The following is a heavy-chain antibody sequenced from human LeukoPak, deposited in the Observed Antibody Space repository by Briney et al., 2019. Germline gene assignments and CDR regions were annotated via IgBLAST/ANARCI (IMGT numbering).Heavy chain of an antibody. Sequence: NPSETLSLTCAVYGGSFSGYYWSWIRQPPGKGLEWIGEINHSGSTNYNPSLKSRVTISVDTSKNQFSLKLSSVTAADTAVYYCARGRSYYGSGDTFDYWGQGTLVTVSS. CDR3: ARGRSYYGSGDTFDY. D-gene: IGHD3-10*01. V-gene: IGHV4-34*01. CDR2: INHSGST. J-gene: IGHJ4*02. CDR1: GGSFSGYY.